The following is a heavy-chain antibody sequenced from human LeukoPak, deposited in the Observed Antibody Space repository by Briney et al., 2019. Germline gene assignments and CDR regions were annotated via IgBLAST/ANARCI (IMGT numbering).Heavy chain of an antibody. Sequence: PGRSLRLSCTASGFTFGDHAMSWVRQAPGKGLEWVGFIRSKTYGGTTEYAASVKGRFTISGDDSKSIAYLQMNSLRAEDTAVYYCARDALGYGGQNYGMDVWGKGTTVTVSS. CDR2: IRSKTYGGTT. CDR1: GFTFGDHA. D-gene: IGHD5-12*01. J-gene: IGHJ6*04. V-gene: IGHV3-49*04. CDR3: ARDALGYGGQNYGMDV.